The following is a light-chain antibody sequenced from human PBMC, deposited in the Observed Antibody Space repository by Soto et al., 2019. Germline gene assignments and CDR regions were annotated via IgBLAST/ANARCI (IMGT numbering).Light chain of an antibody. CDR2: AAS. J-gene: IGKJ1*01. CDR1: QGISSW. V-gene: IGKV1D-12*01. Sequence: DIQMTQSPSSVSASVGDTVTITCRASQGISSWLAWFQQKPGKAPKFLISAASHLQSGVPSRFSGSGSGTDFTLTISSLQPEDFATYSCLQHYSYPWSFGQGTKVEIK. CDR3: LQHYSYPWS.